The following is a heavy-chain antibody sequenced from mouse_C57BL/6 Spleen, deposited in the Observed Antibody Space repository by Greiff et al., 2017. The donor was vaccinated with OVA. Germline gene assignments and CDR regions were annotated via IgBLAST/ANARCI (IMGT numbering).Heavy chain of an antibody. Sequence: GGGLVQPKGSLKLSCAASGFSFNTYAMNWVRQAPGKGLEWVARIRSKSNNYATYYADSVKDRFTISRDDSESMLYLQMNNLKTEDTAMYYCVRDFDGYFLAMDYWGQGTSVTVSS. CDR2: IRSKSNNYAT. D-gene: IGHD2-3*01. J-gene: IGHJ4*01. CDR1: GFSFNTYA. V-gene: IGHV10-1*01. CDR3: VRDFDGYFLAMDY.